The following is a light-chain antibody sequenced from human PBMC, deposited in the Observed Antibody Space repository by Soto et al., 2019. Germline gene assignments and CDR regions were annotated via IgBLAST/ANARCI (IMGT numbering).Light chain of an antibody. CDR1: SSDAGKYDR. CDR3: SSYINTSSTFV. V-gene: IGLV2-18*02. CDR2: EVT. J-gene: IGLJ1*01. Sequence: QSVLTQPPSVSGSPGQSVTISCTGTSSDAGKYDRVSWYQQFPGTAPKLIIYEVTNRPSGVPARFSGSKSGNTASLTISGLQAEDEADYYCSSYINTSSTFVFGTGTKVTVL.